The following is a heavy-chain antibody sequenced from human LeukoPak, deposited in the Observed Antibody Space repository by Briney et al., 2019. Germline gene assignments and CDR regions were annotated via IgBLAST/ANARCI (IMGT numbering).Heavy chain of an antibody. V-gene: IGHV3-7*01. J-gene: IGHJ4*02. D-gene: IGHD1-26*01. CDR1: GFTFSSNW. CDR2: IKQDGSEK. CDR3: ARWELWRSSFDY. Sequence: GGSRRLSCKASGFTFSSNWMSWVRQAPGKGREWVANIKQDGSEKYYVDSVKGRFTISRDNAKNSLYLQMNSLRAEDTAVYYCARWELWRSSFDYWGQGTLVTVSS.